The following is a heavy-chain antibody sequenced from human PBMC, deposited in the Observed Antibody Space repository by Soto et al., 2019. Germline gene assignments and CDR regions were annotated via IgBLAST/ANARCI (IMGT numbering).Heavy chain of an antibody. V-gene: IGHV1-8*01. CDR3: ARVGYYDSSGFKGLRYYYGMDV. CDR1: GYTFTSYD. D-gene: IGHD3-22*01. J-gene: IGHJ6*02. CDR2: MNPNSGNT. Sequence: GASVKVSCKASGYTFTSYDINWVRQATGQGLEWMGWMNPNSGNTGYAQKFQGRVTMTRNTSISTAYMELSSLRSEDTAVYYCARVGYYDSSGFKGLRYYYGMDVWGQGTTVTVSS.